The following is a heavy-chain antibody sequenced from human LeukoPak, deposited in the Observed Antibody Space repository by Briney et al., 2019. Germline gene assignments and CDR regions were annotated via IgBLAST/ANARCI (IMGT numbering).Heavy chain of an antibody. CDR1: GFTFSSYE. Sequence: PGGSLRLSCAASGFTFSSYEMNWVRQAPGKGLEWVSYISSSGSTIYYADSVKGRFTISRDNAKNSLYLQMNSLRAEDTAVYYCARDFGSYYGSAFDIWGQGTMVIVSS. CDR2: ISSSGSTI. V-gene: IGHV3-48*03. CDR3: ARDFGSYYGSAFDI. D-gene: IGHD1-26*01. J-gene: IGHJ3*02.